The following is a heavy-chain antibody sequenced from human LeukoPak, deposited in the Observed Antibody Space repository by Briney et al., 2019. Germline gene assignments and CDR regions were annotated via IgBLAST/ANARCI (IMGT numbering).Heavy chain of an antibody. D-gene: IGHD2-2*01. V-gene: IGHV4-61*02. J-gene: IGHJ4*02. CDR1: GGSISSGSYY. Sequence: KSSQTLSLTCTVSGGSISSGSYYWSWIRQPAGKGLEWIGRIYTSGSTNYNPSLKSRVTISVDTSKNQFSLKLSSVTAADTAVYYCARGARGSTSCSDYWGQGTLVTVSS. CDR3: ARGARGSTSCSDY. CDR2: IYTSGST.